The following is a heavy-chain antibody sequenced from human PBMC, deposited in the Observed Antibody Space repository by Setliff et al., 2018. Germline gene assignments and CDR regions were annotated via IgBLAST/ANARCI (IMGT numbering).Heavy chain of an antibody. J-gene: IGHJ4*02. CDR2: IYTSGST. Sequence: ASETLSLTCTVSGGSISSGSYYWSWIRQPAGKGLEWIGRIYTSGSTNYNPSLKSRVTISVDKSKNQFSLKLSSVTAADTAVYYCARGDMDFYGSGNSFLAPDSWGQGTLVTVSS. CDR3: ARGDMDFYGSGNSFLAPDS. CDR1: GGSISSGSYY. V-gene: IGHV4-61*02. D-gene: IGHD3-10*01.